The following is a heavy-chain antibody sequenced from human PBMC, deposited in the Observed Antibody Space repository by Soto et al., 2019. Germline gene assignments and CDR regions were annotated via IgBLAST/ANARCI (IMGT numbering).Heavy chain of an antibody. V-gene: IGHV3-48*01. J-gene: IGHJ4*02. D-gene: IGHD3-22*01. CDR2: ISSNSGTM. CDR1: GFTFSSYS. CDR3: AIDRFYYGSSGYYYFDY. Sequence: GSLRLSCAASGFTFSSYSMNWVRQAPGKGLGWVSYISSNSGTMHYADSVKGRFTISRDNAKNSLYLQMNSLRAEDTAVYYCAIDRFYYGSSGYYYFDYWGQGTLVTVSS.